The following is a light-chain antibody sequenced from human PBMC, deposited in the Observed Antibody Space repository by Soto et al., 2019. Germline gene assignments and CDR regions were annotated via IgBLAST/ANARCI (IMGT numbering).Light chain of an antibody. CDR3: QQYDKWRYT. Sequence: EIVMTQSPATLSVSPGERATLSCRASQSVSSNLAWYQQKPGQAPRLLIYGASTRATGIPARFSGSGSGTEFTLTISSLQSEDFAFYYCQQYDKWRYTFGQGNKLEIK. V-gene: IGKV3-15*01. J-gene: IGKJ2*01. CDR1: QSVSSN. CDR2: GAS.